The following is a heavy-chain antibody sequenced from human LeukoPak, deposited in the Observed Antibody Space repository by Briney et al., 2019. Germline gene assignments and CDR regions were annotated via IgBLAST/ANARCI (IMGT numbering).Heavy chain of an antibody. D-gene: IGHD5-18*01. J-gene: IGHJ4*02. Sequence: GGSLRLSCAASGFTFLSYWMSWVRQAPGKGLEWVTNIKQDGSEKYYVDSVKGRFTISRDNAKNSLYPQMNSLRAEDTAVYYCAREQGYSYGSMADYWGQGTLVTVSS. CDR2: IKQDGSEK. CDR1: GFTFLSYW. V-gene: IGHV3-7*01. CDR3: AREQGYSYGSMADY.